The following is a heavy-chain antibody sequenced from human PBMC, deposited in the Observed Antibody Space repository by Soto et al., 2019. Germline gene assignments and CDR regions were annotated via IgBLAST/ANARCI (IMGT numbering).Heavy chain of an antibody. V-gene: IGHV4-61*01. Sequence: QVLLRESGPGLVKPSETLSLSCTVSGSSVSGGIYYWTWIRQPPGKGLERLGYFYHRGTTNYNASLRSRVNISVDTSKNQFSLRLTSVTAADTALYYCARYRDYGDYGYFDSWGQGTLVTVSS. CDR1: GSSVSGGIYY. J-gene: IGHJ4*02. D-gene: IGHD4-17*01. CDR2: FYHRGTT. CDR3: ARYRDYGDYGYFDS.